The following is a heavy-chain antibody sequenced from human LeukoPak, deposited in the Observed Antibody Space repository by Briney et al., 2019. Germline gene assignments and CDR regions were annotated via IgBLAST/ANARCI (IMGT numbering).Heavy chain of an antibody. D-gene: IGHD6-19*01. CDR2: INPNSGGT. J-gene: IGHJ5*02. V-gene: IGHV1-2*02. CDR1: GYTFTGYY. Sequence: ASVKVSCKASGYTFTGYYMHWVRQAPGQGLEWMGWINPNSGGTNYAQKFQGRVTMTRDTSISTAYMELSRLRSDDTAVYYCARDGFSSGWYPINWFEPWGQGTLVTVSS. CDR3: ARDGFSSGWYPINWFEP.